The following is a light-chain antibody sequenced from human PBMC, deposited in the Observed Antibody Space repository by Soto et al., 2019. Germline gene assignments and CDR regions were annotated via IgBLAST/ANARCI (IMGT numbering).Light chain of an antibody. CDR3: QQYDKYST. J-gene: IGKJ1*01. CDR2: DAS. Sequence: IQMTQSPSTLSASVGGTVNISCRASQSISVSLAWYQQKPGKAPRLLIYDASTLQGGVPSRFSGRGSGTEFXLTATSLPHEDFASYCCQQYDKYSTFGHGTKVDIK. V-gene: IGKV1-5*01. CDR1: QSISVS.